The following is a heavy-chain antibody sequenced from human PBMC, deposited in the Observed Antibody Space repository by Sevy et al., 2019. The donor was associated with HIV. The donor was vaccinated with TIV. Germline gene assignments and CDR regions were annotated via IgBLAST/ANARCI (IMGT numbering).Heavy chain of an antibody. J-gene: IGHJ5*02. CDR3: ARVNCQSASCFGPAWFDP. Sequence: GGSLRLSCSASGFTFSNYCMTWVRQAPGKGLEWVANIKQDESEKYYCDSVKRRFPFSRDNAKNSLFLQLSSLRAEDTAVYYCARVNCQSASCFGPAWFDPWGQGTLVTVSS. V-gene: IGHV3-7*01. CDR2: IKQDESEK. D-gene: IGHD2-2*01. CDR1: GFTFSNYC.